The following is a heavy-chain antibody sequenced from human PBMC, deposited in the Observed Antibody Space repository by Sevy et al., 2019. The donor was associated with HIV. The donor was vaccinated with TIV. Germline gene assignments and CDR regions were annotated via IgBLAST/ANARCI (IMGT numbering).Heavy chain of an antibody. CDR2: ISGLSNYI. CDR1: GFTFSDYY. Sequence: GGSLRLSCTASGFTFSDYYMSWIRQAPGKGLEWVSYISGLSNYINYADSVKGRFSISRDNVEDSLYLQMNSLRADDTAVYFCARRAVNWDYFEYWGQGTLVTVSS. D-gene: IGHD3-16*01. CDR3: ARRAVNWDYFEY. J-gene: IGHJ4*02. V-gene: IGHV3-11*06.